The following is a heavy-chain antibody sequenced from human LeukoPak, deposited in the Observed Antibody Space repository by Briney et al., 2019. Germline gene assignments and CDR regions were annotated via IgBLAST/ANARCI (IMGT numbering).Heavy chain of an antibody. CDR2: IGTAGDT. D-gene: IGHD5-24*01. V-gene: IGHV3-13*01. J-gene: IGHJ3*02. CDR1: GFTFSSYD. CDR3: ARDRRDGAFDI. Sequence: SGGSLRLSCAASGFTFSSYDMHWVRHATGKGLEWVSAIGTAGDTYYPGSVKGRFTISRENAKNPLYLQMNSLRAGDTAVYYCARDRRDGAFDIWGQGTMVTVSS.